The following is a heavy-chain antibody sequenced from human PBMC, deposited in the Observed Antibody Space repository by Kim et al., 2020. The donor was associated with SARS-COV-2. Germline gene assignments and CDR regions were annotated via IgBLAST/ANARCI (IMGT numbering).Heavy chain of an antibody. CDR3: ARGGDIVVVPAAMVNYYYYGMDV. J-gene: IGHJ6*02. CDR1: GYTFTIYG. CDR2: ISAYNGNT. Sequence: ASVKVSCKASGYTFTIYGISWVRQAPGQGLEWMGWISAYNGNTNYAQKLQGRVTMTTDTSTSTAYMELRSLRSDDTAVYYCARGGDIVVVPAAMVNYYYYGMDVWGQGTTVTVSS. D-gene: IGHD2-2*01. V-gene: IGHV1-18*01.